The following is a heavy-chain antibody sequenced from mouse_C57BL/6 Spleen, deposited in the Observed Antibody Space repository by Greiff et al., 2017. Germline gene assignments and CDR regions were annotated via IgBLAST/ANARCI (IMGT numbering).Heavy chain of an antibody. CDR1: GYTFTDYE. J-gene: IGHJ4*01. Sequence: QVQLQQSGAELVRPGASVTLSCKASGYTFTDYEMHWVKQTPVHGLEWIGAIDPETGGTAYNQKFKGKAILTADKSSSTAYMERRSLTSEDSAVYYCTRRGAGTGYALDYWGQGTSVTVSS. CDR3: TRRGAGTGYALDY. CDR2: IDPETGGT. D-gene: IGHD4-1*01. V-gene: IGHV1-15*01.